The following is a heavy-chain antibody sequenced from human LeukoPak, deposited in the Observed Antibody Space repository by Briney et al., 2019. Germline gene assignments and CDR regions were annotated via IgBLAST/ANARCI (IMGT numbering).Heavy chain of an antibody. CDR1: GGSISTYY. V-gene: IGHV4-59*01. J-gene: IGHJ4*02. CDR2: IYYSGST. CDR3: ARNIAAAGIDY. Sequence: SETLSLTCTVSGGSISTYYWNWIRQPPGKGLEWIGYIYYSGSTNYNPSLKSRVTISVDTSKNQFSLKLSSVTAADTAVYYCARNIAAAGIDYWGQGTLVTVSS. D-gene: IGHD6-13*01.